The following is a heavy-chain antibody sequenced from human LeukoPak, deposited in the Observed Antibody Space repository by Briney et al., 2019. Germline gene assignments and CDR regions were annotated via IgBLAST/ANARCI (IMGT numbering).Heavy chain of an antibody. Sequence: XSWXRXAPXQXXXXMXGIXPIFGTANYAQKFQGRVTITADESTSTAYMELSSLRSEDTAVYYCARGEYYYGSGSSNWFDPWGQGTLVTVSS. CDR2: IXPIFGTA. CDR3: ARGEYYYGSGSSNWFDP. V-gene: IGHV1-69*01. D-gene: IGHD3-10*01. J-gene: IGHJ5*02.